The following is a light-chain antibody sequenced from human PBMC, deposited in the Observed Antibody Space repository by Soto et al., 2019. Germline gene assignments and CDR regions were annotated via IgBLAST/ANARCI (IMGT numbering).Light chain of an antibody. CDR3: QSYDSSLGGSRV. Sequence: QSALTQPPSVSGAPGQRVTISCTGSSSNIGAGYDVHWYQQLPGTAPKLLIHDNTNRPSGVPDRFSGSRSGTSASLAITGLQAEDEADYYCQSYDSSLGGSRVFGTGTKLTVL. CDR1: SSNIGAGYD. V-gene: IGLV1-40*01. CDR2: DNT. J-gene: IGLJ1*01.